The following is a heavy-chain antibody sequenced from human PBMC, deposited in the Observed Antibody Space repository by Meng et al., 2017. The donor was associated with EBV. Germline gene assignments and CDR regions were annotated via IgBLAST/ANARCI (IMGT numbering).Heavy chain of an antibody. CDR2: IIPIFGTA. J-gene: IGHJ4*02. Sequence: QVELVQSGAEVKKPGSSVKVSCKASGGTFRSDAISWVRQAPGQGLEWMGGIIPIFGTANYAQKFQGRVTITADKSASTAYMELSSLRSEDTAVYYCARAEIAAAGRLDYWGQGTLVTVSS. CDR3: ARAEIAAAGRLDY. CDR1: GGTFRSDA. V-gene: IGHV1-69*06. D-gene: IGHD6-13*01.